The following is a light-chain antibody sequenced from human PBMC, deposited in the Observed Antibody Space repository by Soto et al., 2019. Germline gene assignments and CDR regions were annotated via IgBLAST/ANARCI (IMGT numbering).Light chain of an antibody. CDR1: QSVATN. CDR2: DAS. CDR3: QQYGSSPLT. J-gene: IGKJ4*01. Sequence: EIVMTQFPATLSVSLGERATLSCRASQSVATNLAWYQQKPGQAPRLLIYDASSRATGIPDRFSGGGSGTDFALTISRLEPEDFAVYYCQQYGSSPLTFGGGTKVDIK. V-gene: IGKV3-20*01.